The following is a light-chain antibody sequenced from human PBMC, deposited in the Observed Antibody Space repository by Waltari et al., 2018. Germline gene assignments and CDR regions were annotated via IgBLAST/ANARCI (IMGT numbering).Light chain of an antibody. CDR1: QSLLHTDGRTY. Sequence: DIVMTQIPLSLSVPPGQPASISCKSIQSLLHTDGRTYLFWYLQKPGQSPQLLIYEVSKRFSGVPDRFSGSGSGTDFTLKISRVEAEDVGVYYCMQSLQLPITFGQGTPLEIK. J-gene: IGKJ5*01. V-gene: IGKV2D-29*02. CDR3: MQSLQLPIT. CDR2: EVS.